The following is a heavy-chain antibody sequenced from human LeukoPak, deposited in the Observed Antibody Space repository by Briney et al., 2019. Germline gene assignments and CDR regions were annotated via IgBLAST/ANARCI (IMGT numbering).Heavy chain of an antibody. Sequence: PSETLSLTCTVSGDSINSLDLWSWVRQPPGKGLEWIGEMYLSGTTHSNPSVESRVTISIDKSKNQFFLNLSSVTAADTAVYCCAGLVGRYSSGLYYYYFDYWGQGTLVTVSS. CDR3: AGLVGRYSSGLYYYYFDY. D-gene: IGHD3-22*01. V-gene: IGHV4-4*01. J-gene: IGHJ4*02. CDR2: MYLSGTT. CDR1: GDSINSLDL.